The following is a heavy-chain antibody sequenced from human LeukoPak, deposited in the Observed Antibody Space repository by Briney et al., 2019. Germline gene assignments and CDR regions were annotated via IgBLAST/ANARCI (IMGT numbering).Heavy chain of an antibody. V-gene: IGHV3-7*01. CDR3: ARGFEASPNWFDP. CDR1: GFTFSSYQ. Sequence: GGSLRLSCAASGFTFSSYQMNWVRQAPGKGLEWVANIKQDGSEQYYVDSVKGRFTISRDNAKNSLYLQMNSLRVDNTAVYYCARGFEASPNWFDPWGQGTLVTVSS. CDR2: IKQDGSEQ. J-gene: IGHJ5*02.